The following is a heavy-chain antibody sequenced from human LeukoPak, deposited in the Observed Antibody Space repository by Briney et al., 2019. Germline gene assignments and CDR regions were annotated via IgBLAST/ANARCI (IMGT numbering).Heavy chain of an antibody. CDR3: ATTGYYDILTGYRAFDY. D-gene: IGHD3-9*01. J-gene: IGHJ4*02. Sequence: GASVKVSCKVSGYTLTELSMHWVRQAPGKGLEWMGGFDPEDGETIYAQKFQGRVTMTEDTSTDTAYMELSSLRSEDTAVYYCATTGYYDILTGYRAFDYRGQGTLVTVSS. CDR1: GYTLTELS. CDR2: FDPEDGET. V-gene: IGHV1-24*01.